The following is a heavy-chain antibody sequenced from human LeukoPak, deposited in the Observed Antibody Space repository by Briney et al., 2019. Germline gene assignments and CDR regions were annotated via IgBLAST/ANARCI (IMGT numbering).Heavy chain of an antibody. D-gene: IGHD3-22*01. Sequence: PGGSLRLSCAASGFTFTNFEMNWVRQAPGKGLEWVSYISYSGSTTSYADSVKGRFTISRDNAKNSLYLQMNSLRAEDTAVYYCAKGVPGSSGYWDYWGQGTLVTVSS. CDR1: GFTFTNFE. J-gene: IGHJ4*02. CDR2: ISYSGSTT. CDR3: AKGVPGSSGYWDY. V-gene: IGHV3-48*03.